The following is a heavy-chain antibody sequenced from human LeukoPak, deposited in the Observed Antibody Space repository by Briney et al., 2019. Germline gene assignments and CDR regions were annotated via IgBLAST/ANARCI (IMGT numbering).Heavy chain of an antibody. CDR2: ISGGGDST. V-gene: IGHV3-23*01. CDR1: GFTFSSYA. Sequence: GGSLRLSCAASGFTFSSYAMSWVRQAPGKGLEWVSTISGGGDSTYYADSVKGRFTISRDNAKNTLYLQMNSLRAEDTAVYYCARSRYSSSWGFDYWGQGTLVTVSS. D-gene: IGHD6-13*01. CDR3: ARSRYSSSWGFDY. J-gene: IGHJ4*02.